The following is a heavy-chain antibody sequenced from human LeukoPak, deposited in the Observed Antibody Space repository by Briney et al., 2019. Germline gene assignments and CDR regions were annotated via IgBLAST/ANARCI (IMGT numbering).Heavy chain of an antibody. D-gene: IGHD5-24*01. Sequence: PSETLSLTCTVPGGSSSSYYWSWIRQPPGKGLEWIGYIYYSGSTNYNPSLKSRVTILVDTSKNQFSLRLSSVTAADTAVYYCARSGGDRVEMPTIIDYWGQGTLVTVSS. J-gene: IGHJ4*02. CDR2: IYYSGST. V-gene: IGHV4-59*01. CDR3: ARSGGDRVEMPTIIDY. CDR1: GGSSSSYY.